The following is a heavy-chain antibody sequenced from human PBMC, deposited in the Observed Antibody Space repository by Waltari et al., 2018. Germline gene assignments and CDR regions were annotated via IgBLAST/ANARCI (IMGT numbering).Heavy chain of an antibody. CDR1: GFTFSSYW. CDR3: AKGGGWLQDY. CDR2: INSDGSTT. D-gene: IGHD5-12*01. Sequence: EVQLVESGGGLAQPGGSLRLSCVASGFTFSSYWMHRVRQAPGKGLVWVSRINSDGSTTNYAESVKGRFTIARDNAKNTLYLQMNSLRAEDTAVYYCAKGGGWLQDYWGQGTLVTVSS. V-gene: IGHV3-74*01. J-gene: IGHJ4*02.